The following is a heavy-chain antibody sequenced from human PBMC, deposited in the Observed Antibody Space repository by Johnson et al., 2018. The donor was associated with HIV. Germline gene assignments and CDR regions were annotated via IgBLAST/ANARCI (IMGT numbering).Heavy chain of an antibody. CDR2: IYSGGST. CDR3: ARVPDYGDYGDAFDI. V-gene: IGHV3-53*01. CDR1: GFTVSSNY. Sequence: VQVVESGGGLIQPGGSLRLSCAASGFTVSSNYMSWVRQAPGKGLEWVSLIYSGGSTYYADSVKGRFTISRHNSKNTLYLQMKSLRAEDTAVYYCARVPDYGDYGDAFDIWGQGTMVTVSS. J-gene: IGHJ3*02. D-gene: IGHD4-17*01.